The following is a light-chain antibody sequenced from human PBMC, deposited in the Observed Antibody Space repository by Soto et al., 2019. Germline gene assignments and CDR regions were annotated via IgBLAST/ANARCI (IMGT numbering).Light chain of an antibody. CDR3: QQSYSTPWT. V-gene: IGKV1-39*01. J-gene: IGKJ1*01. Sequence: DLQLTQSPSSLSASVGDRVTITCRASQSISLYLNWYQQKPGKAPKLLMYVVSTLQSGVPSRFSGSGSGTDFTLTISSLQPEGFATYYCQQSYSTPWTFGQGTKVEMK. CDR1: QSISLY. CDR2: VVS.